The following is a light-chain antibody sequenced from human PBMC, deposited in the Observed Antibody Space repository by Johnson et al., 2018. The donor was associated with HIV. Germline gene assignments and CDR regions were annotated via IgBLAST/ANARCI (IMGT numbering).Light chain of an antibody. CDR3: ETWDSSLSGYYV. J-gene: IGLJ1*01. CDR1: SSNIGINY. V-gene: IGLV1-51*01. CDR2: DND. Sequence: QSVLTQPPSVSAAPGQKVTISCSGSSSNIGINYVSWFQQLPGTAPKLLIYDNDKRPSGLPDRFSGSKSGTSATLGITGLQTGDDADYYCETWDSSLSGYYVFGTGTKLTVL.